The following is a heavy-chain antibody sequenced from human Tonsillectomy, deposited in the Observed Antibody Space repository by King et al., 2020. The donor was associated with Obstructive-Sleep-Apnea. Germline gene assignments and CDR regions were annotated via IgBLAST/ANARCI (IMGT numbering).Heavy chain of an antibody. D-gene: IGHD4-17*01. V-gene: IGHV3-53*04. CDR2: IYSGGCT. CDR1: GFTVSSNY. Sequence: VQLVESGGGLVQPGGSLRLSCAASGFTVSSNYMSWVRQAPGKGLEWVSVIYSGGCTYYADSVKGRFTISRHNSKNTLYLQMNSLRAEDTAVYYCARDLYGDFDYWGQGTLVTVSS. CDR3: ARDLYGDFDY. J-gene: IGHJ4*02.